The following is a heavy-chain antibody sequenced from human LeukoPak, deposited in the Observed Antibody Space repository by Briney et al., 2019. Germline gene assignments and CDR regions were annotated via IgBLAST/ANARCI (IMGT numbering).Heavy chain of an antibody. CDR1: GCSISSYY. CDR2: IYTSGST. Sequence: PSETLSLTCTVSGCSISSYYWNWIRQPAGKGLEWIGRIYTSGSTNYNPSLKSRVTMSVDTSKNQFSMKLSSVTAADTAVYYCARGVAAPSAAYYYYMDVWGKGTTVTVSS. J-gene: IGHJ6*03. V-gene: IGHV4-4*07. CDR3: ARGVAAPSAAYYYYMDV. D-gene: IGHD6-13*01.